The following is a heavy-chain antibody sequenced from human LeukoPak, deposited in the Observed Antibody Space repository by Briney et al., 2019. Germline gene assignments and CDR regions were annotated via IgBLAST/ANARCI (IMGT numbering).Heavy chain of an antibody. CDR3: ARHQWVPAFDI. D-gene: IGHD1-26*01. CDR1: GGSISTFY. V-gene: IGHV4-59*08. J-gene: IGHJ3*02. Sequence: SGTLSLTCTVSGGSISTFYWNWIRQPPGKGLEWIGYIYYSGSTNYNPSLESRVTISVDTSKNQFSLKLSSVTAADTAVYFCARHQWVPAFDIWGQGTMVTVSS. CDR2: IYYSGST.